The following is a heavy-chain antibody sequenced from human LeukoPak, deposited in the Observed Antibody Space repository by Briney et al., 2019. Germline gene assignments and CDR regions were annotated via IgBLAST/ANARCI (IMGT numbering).Heavy chain of an antibody. Sequence: PSETLSLTCTVSGGSISSGDYYWSWIRQPPGKGLEWIGYIYYSGSTYYNPSLKSRVTISVDTSKNQFSLKLSSVTAADTAVYYCARDSITIFGVVIPFDYWGQGTLVTVSS. CDR1: GGSISSGDYY. D-gene: IGHD3-3*01. J-gene: IGHJ4*02. CDR3: ARDSITIFGVVIPFDY. V-gene: IGHV4-30-4*01. CDR2: IYYSGST.